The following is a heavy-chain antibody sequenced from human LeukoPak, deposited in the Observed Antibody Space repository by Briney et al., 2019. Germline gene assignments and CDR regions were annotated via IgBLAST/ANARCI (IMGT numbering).Heavy chain of an antibody. J-gene: IGHJ4*02. D-gene: IGHD1-26*01. CDR1: GYTFTTYW. CDR2: IYPDDSDT. CDR3: ARRPRSHPFDY. V-gene: IGHV5-51*01. Sequence: GESLKISCQGSGYTFTTYWIAWVRQMPGKGLEWMGIIYPDDSDTRYSPSFQGQVTISVDKSISTAYLQWSSLKASDTAMYYCARRPRSHPFDYRGQGTLVTVSS.